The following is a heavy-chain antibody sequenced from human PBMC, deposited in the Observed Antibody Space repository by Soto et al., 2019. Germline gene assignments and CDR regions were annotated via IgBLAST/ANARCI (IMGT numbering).Heavy chain of an antibody. J-gene: IGHJ4*02. Sequence: GGSLRHSCAASGVTFISYAMSWVRQATGKGLEWVSAISGSGGSTYYADSVKGRFTISRDNSKNTLYLQMNSLRAEDTAVYYCAKTTQLLRNYFDYWGQGTLVTVSS. CDR3: AKTTQLLRNYFDY. V-gene: IGHV3-23*01. CDR2: ISGSGGST. CDR1: GVTFISYA. D-gene: IGHD2-15*01.